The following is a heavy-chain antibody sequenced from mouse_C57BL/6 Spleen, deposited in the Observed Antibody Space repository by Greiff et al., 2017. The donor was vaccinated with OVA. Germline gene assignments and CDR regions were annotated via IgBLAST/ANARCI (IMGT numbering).Heavy chain of an antibody. J-gene: IGHJ1*03. CDR1: GYTFTDYY. D-gene: IGHD1-1*01. CDR2: INPYNGGT. V-gene: IGHV1-19*01. Sequence: VQLQQSGPVLVKPGASVTMSCKASGYTFTDYYMNWVKQSHGKSLEWIGVINPYNGGTSYNQKFKGQATLTVDKSSSTAYMELNSLTSEDSAVYYCARSWYYGSRNWYFDVWGTGTTVTVSS. CDR3: ARSWYYGSRNWYFDV.